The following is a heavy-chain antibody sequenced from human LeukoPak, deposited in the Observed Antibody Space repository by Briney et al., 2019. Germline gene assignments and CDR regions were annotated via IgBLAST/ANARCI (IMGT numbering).Heavy chain of an antibody. CDR2: IFSNDEK. D-gene: IGHD3-9*01. Sequence: ESGPVLVKPTETPTLTCTVSGFSLSNARMGVSWIRQPPGKALEWLAHIFSNDEKSYSTSLKSRLTISKDTSKSQVVLTMTNMDPVDTATYYCARTDYDILTGYTYYFDYWGQGTLVTVSS. CDR3: ARTDYDILTGYTYYFDY. J-gene: IGHJ4*02. CDR1: GFSLSNARMG. V-gene: IGHV2-26*01.